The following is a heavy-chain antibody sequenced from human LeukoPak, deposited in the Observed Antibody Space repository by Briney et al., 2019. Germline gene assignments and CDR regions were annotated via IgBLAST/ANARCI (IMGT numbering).Heavy chain of an antibody. CDR1: GYTFTGYY. Sequence: ASVKVSCKASGYTFTGYYMHWVRQAPGQGLEWMGWINPNSGGTNYAQKFQGRVTMTRDTSISTAYMELSRPRSDDTAVYYCARVGGSYLVGRFFDYWGQGTLVTVSS. CDR3: ARVGGSYLVGRFFDY. J-gene: IGHJ4*02. V-gene: IGHV1-2*02. D-gene: IGHD1-26*01. CDR2: INPNSGGT.